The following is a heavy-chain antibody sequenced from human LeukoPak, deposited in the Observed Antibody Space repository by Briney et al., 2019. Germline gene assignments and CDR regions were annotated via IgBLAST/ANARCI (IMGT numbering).Heavy chain of an antibody. CDR3: ARPSDKDSRSSFPYGMDV. V-gene: IGHV1-69*04. CDR2: IIPILGIA. Sequence: GASVKVSCKASGGTFSSYAISWVRQAPGQGLEWMGRIIPILGIANYAQKFQGRVTITADKSTSTAYMELSSLRSEDTAVYYCARPSDKDSRSSFPYGMDVWGQGTTVTVSS. D-gene: IGHD2/OR15-2a*01. J-gene: IGHJ6*02. CDR1: GGTFSSYA.